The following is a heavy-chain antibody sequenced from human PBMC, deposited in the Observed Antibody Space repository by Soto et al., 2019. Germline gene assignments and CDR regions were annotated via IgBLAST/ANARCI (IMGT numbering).Heavy chain of an antibody. V-gene: IGHV1-46*01. CDR2: IKPTGGET. Sequence: QVQLVQSGAEVKKPGASVKVSCRSSGYTFTNYYMHWVRQAPGQGLEWMGMIKPTGGETTYAQKFQGRANMTRDTSTGTLYMEMSSLRSEDTAIYYCARGGDIVVVTAPLDPWCEGTLVTVSS. CDR3: ARGGDIVVVTAPLDP. J-gene: IGHJ5*02. D-gene: IGHD2-21*02. CDR1: GYTFTNYY.